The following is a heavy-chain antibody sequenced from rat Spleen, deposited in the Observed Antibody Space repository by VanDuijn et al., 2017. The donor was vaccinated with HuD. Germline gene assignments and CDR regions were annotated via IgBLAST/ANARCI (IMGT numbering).Heavy chain of an antibody. V-gene: IGHV5-7*01. J-gene: IGHJ1*01. D-gene: IGHD2-2*01. Sequence: EVQLVESGGGLVQPGRSLKLSCAASGFTFSDYNMAWVRQAPTKGLEWVATISYDGSNTYYRDSVKGRFTISRDNAKSTLSLQMDSLRSEDTATYYCARAGYLRDWYFDFWGPGTMVTVSS. CDR2: ISYDGSNT. CDR1: GFTFSDYN. CDR3: ARAGYLRDWYFDF.